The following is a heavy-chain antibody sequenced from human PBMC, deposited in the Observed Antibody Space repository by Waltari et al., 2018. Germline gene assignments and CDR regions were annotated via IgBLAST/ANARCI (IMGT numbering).Heavy chain of an antibody. V-gene: IGHV3-7*01. D-gene: IGHD3-22*01. Sequence: EVQLVESGGGLVQPGGSLSLSCAASGFTFSSSWMGWVRQAPGKGLEWVANIKQDGSDKYYVDSVKGRFTISRDNAKNSLYLQMNSLRVEDTAIYYCARLNWDVVKAFDYWGQGTLVTVSS. CDR2: IKQDGSDK. CDR3: ARLNWDVVKAFDY. CDR1: GFTFSSSW. J-gene: IGHJ4*02.